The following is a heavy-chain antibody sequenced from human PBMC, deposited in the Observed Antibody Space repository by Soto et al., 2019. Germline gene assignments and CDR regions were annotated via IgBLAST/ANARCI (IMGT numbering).Heavy chain of an antibody. D-gene: IGHD5-12*01. Sequence: EVHLVESGGGLVQPGGSLRLSCAASGFIFSSYAINWVRQAPGKGLEWVSYISGSGTTIYYADSVKGRFTISRDYAKNSLYLQMNSLRAEDTAVYYCASFSRMTYAYYCGQGTLVTVSS. J-gene: IGHJ4*02. CDR3: ASFSRMTYAYY. V-gene: IGHV3-48*01. CDR2: ISGSGTTI. CDR1: GFIFSSYA.